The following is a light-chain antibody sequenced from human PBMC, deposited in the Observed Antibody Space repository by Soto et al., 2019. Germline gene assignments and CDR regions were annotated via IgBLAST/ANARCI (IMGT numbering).Light chain of an antibody. CDR1: QSVSSN. J-gene: IGKJ1*01. Sequence: EIVMTQSPDTLSVSPGERATLSCRASQSVSSNLAWYQQKPGQVPRLLIYGASTRATGIPARFSGSGSGTEFTLTISSLQADEFAVYDCQHYNNFWAFGQATRVDI. V-gene: IGKV3-15*01. CDR2: GAS. CDR3: QHYNNFWA.